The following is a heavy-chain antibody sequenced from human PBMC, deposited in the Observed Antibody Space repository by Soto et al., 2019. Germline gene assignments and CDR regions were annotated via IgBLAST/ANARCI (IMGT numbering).Heavy chain of an antibody. CDR1: GLTVSSNY. D-gene: IGHD4-17*01. Sequence: PGGSLRLSCAASGLTVSSNYMSWVRQAPGKGLEWVSVIYSGGSTYYADSVKGRFTTSRDNSKNTLYPQMNSLRAEDTAVYYCARAPDYGDYYYYYGMDVWGQGTTVTAP. V-gene: IGHV3-53*01. CDR2: IYSGGST. CDR3: ARAPDYGDYYYYYGMDV. J-gene: IGHJ6*02.